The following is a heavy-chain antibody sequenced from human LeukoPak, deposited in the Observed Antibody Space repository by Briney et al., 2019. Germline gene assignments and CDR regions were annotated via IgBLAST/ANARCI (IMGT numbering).Heavy chain of an antibody. CDR3: ARVAYCSSTSCTPWSWFGP. J-gene: IGHJ5*02. V-gene: IGHV3-74*01. CDR1: GFTFSSYW. D-gene: IGHD2-2*01. CDR2: INSDGSST. Sequence: GGSLRLSCAASGFTFSSYWTHWVRQAPGKGLVWVSRINSDGSSTSYADSVKGRFTISRDNAKNTLYLQMNSLRAEDTAVYYCARVAYCSSTSCTPWSWFGPWGQGTLVTVSS.